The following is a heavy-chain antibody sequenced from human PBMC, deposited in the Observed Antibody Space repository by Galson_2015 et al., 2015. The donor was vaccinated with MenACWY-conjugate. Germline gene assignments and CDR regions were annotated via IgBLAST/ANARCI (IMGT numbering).Heavy chain of an antibody. CDR3: VRGSSGWSGMDI. J-gene: IGHJ6*02. V-gene: IGHV3-74*03. CDR1: GFAFRDFC. CDR2: ICAGGISI. D-gene: IGHD3-22*01. Sequence: SLRLSCAASGFAFRDFCMNWVRQAPGKGLECVSRICAGGISIMYGDSVRGRFTISRDEAENTLYLQMDSLRADDTAVYFCVRGSSGWSGMDIWGQGTTVTVS.